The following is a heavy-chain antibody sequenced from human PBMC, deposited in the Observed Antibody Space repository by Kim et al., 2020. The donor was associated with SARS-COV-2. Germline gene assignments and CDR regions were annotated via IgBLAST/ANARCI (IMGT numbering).Heavy chain of an antibody. J-gene: IGHJ4*02. Sequence: GGSLRLSCVVSGFSFTYAWMSWVRQAPGKGLEWVARIRSKRDGGTTDYAAPVKGRFTISRDDSKNTVFLQMNSLLDDDTAVYYCVTGQGGYDLPAYWGQG. CDR1: GFSFTYAW. CDR2: IRSKRDGGTT. V-gene: IGHV3-15*01. CDR3: VTGQGGYDLPAY. D-gene: IGHD5-12*01.